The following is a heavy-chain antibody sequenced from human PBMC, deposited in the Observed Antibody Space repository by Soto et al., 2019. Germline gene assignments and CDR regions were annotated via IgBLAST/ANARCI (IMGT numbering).Heavy chain of an antibody. CDR3: ASRAVAGRDP. V-gene: IGHV3-48*03. CDR2: ISSSGSTI. D-gene: IGHD6-19*01. Sequence: PGGSLRLSCATSGFTFSSYEMNWVRQAPGKGLEWVSYISSSGSTIYYADSVKGRFTISRDNAKNSLYLQMNSLRAEDTAVYYCASRAVAGRDPWGQGTLVTVSS. J-gene: IGHJ5*02. CDR1: GFTFSSYE.